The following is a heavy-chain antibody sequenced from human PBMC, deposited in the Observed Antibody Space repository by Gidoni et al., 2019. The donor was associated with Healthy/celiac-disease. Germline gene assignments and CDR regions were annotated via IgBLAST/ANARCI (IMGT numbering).Heavy chain of an antibody. CDR1: GGSISSGDYY. CDR2: IYYSGST. D-gene: IGHD3-3*01. CDR3: ASYDFWSGYLFDY. V-gene: IGHV4-30-4*01. Sequence: QVQLQEPGPGLVKPSQTLSLTCTVSGGSISSGDYYWSWIRQPPGKGLEWNGYIYYSGSTYYNPALKSRVTISVDTSKNQFSLKLSSVTAADTAVYYCASYDFWSGYLFDYWGQGTLVTVSS. J-gene: IGHJ4*02.